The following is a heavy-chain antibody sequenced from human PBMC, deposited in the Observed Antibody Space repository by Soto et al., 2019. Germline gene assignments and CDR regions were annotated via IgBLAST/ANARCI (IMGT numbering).Heavy chain of an antibody. CDR2: MYSSENT. CDR1: GGFVSSSSYS. D-gene: IGHD2-2*03. J-gene: IGHJ6*02. Sequence: PSETLSLTCSVSGGFVSSSSYSWGWIRQSPGKGLEWIGTMYSSENTYYNPSLLSRVTISVDTSKNEFSLRLSSVTAADTVVYYCARLNGYRISTNCHGYYGMDVWGQGTTVT. CDR3: ARLNGYRISTNCHGYYGMDV. V-gene: IGHV4-39*01.